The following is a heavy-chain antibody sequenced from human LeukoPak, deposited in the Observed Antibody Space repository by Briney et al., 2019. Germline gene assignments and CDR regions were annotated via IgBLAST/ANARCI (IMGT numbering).Heavy chain of an antibody. CDR3: ARDRGAAADHPYYYYGMDV. D-gene: IGHD6-13*01. J-gene: IGHJ6*02. CDR1: GFTFSSYS. V-gene: IGHV3-21*06. CDR2: ISSSSSYI. Sequence: PGGSLRLSCAASGFTFSSYSMNWVRQAPGKGLEWVSSISSSSSYIYYADSVKGRFTISRDNAENSLYLQMNSLRAEDTAVYYCARDRGAAADHPYYYYGMDVWGQGTTVTVSS.